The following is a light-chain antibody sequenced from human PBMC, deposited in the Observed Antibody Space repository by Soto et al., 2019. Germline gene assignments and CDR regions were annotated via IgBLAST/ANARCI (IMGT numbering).Light chain of an antibody. Sequence: QSVLTQPPSASGTPGQRVTISCSGSSSNIESNTVNWYQQLAGTAPKLLIYSNNQRPSGVPDRFSGSKSGTSASLAISGLQSEDEADYYCAAWDDSLNGVVFGGGTKVTVL. CDR2: SNN. CDR3: AAWDDSLNGVV. CDR1: SSNIESNT. V-gene: IGLV1-44*01. J-gene: IGLJ2*01.